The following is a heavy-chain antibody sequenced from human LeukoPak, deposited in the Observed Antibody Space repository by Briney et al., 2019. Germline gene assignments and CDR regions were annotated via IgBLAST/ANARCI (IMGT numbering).Heavy chain of an antibody. CDR1: GFTFSSYW. V-gene: IGHV3-7*01. CDR2: IKQDGSEK. D-gene: IGHD3-22*01. Sequence: GRSLRLSCAASGFTFSSYWMSWVRQAPGKGLEWVANIKQDGSEKYYVDSVKGRFTMSRDNAKNSLYLQMNSLRAEDTAVYYCARGDYYDSSGYFIDAFDIWGQGTMVTVSS. J-gene: IGHJ3*02. CDR3: ARGDYYDSSGYFIDAFDI.